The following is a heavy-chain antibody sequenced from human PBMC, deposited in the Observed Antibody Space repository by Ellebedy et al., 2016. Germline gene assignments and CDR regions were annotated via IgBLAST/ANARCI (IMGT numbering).Heavy chain of an antibody. J-gene: IGHJ3*02. D-gene: IGHD3-22*01. Sequence: GSLRLSCTVSDGSISSYYWSWIRQPPGKGLEWIGHFYYSGSTKYNPSLKGRVTISVDTSKNQLSLKLNSVTAADTAVYYCARHERGQYDSSGYYYEFAFDIWGQGTMVTVSS. V-gene: IGHV4-59*08. CDR1: DGSISSYY. CDR3: ARHERGQYDSSGYYYEFAFDI. CDR2: FYYSGST.